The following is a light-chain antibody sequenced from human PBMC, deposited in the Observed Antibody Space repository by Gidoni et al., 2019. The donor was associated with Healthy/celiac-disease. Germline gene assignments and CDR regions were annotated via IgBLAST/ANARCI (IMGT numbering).Light chain of an antibody. Sequence: QSVLTQPPSASGTPGQRVTISCSGTRSNIGSNTVNWYQQLPGTAPKLLIYNNNQRPSGVPDRFSGSNSGSSASLAISGLQSEDEADYYCAAWDDSLNGWVFGGGTKLTVL. CDR1: RSNIGSNT. V-gene: IGLV1-44*01. J-gene: IGLJ3*02. CDR2: NNN. CDR3: AAWDDSLNGWV.